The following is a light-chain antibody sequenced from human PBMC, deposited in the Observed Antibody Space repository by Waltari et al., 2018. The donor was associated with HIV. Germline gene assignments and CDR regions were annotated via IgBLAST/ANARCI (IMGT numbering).Light chain of an antibody. J-gene: IGLJ3*02. V-gene: IGLV2-23*02. CDR2: EVS. Sequence: QSALTQPASVSGSPGQSITISCTETSSNIGTYNLVSWHQQHPGKAPKTLIYEVSQRPSGVSNRFSGSKSGNTASLTISGLQAEDEADYYCCSYAGSSTLVFGGGTKVTVL. CDR3: CSYAGSSTLV. CDR1: SSNIGTYNL.